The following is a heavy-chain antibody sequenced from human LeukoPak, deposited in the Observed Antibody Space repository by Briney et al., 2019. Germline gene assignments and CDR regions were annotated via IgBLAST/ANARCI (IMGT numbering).Heavy chain of an antibody. CDR2: ISSSGSTM. D-gene: IGHD6-13*01. V-gene: IGHV3-48*04. CDR1: GFTFSSYT. CDR3: ARDPYSSSWYKGGWFDP. J-gene: IGHJ5*02. Sequence: SGGSLRLSCAASGFTFSSYTMNWVRQAPGKGLEWVSYISSSGSTMYYADSVKGRFTISRDNPKNSLYLQMNSLRAEDTAVYYCARDPYSSSWYKGGWFDPWGQGTLVTVSS.